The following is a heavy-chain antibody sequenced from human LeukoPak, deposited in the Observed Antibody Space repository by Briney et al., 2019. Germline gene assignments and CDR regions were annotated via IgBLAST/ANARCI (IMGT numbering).Heavy chain of an antibody. D-gene: IGHD5-18*01. V-gene: IGHV3-30*02. Sequence: GGSLRLSCAASGFTFSSYGMHWVRQAPGKGLEWVAFIRYDGSNKYYADSVKGRFTISRDNSKNTLYLQMNSLRAEDTAVYYCAKGRALGYSYGLGFYFDYWGQGTLVTVSS. J-gene: IGHJ4*02. CDR3: AKGRALGYSYGLGFYFDY. CDR1: GFTFSSYG. CDR2: IRYDGSNK.